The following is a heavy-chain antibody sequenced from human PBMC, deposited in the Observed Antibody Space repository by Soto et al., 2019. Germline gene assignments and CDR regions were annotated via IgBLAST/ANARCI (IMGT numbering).Heavy chain of an antibody. Sequence: AGGSLRLSCAASGFTFSSYWMHWVRQAPGKGLVWVSCINSDGSSTSYADSVKGRFTVSRDNSKNTLYLQMNSLRAEDTAVYYCAMDQDIVATTNFDYWGQGTLVTVSS. V-gene: IGHV3-74*01. CDR1: GFTFSSYW. D-gene: IGHD5-12*01. J-gene: IGHJ4*02. CDR2: INSDGSST. CDR3: AMDQDIVATTNFDY.